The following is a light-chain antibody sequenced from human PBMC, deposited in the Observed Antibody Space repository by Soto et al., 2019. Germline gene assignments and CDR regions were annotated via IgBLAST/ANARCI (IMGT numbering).Light chain of an antibody. Sequence: EIVLTQSPGTLSLSPGERATLSCRASQSVSRLAWYQQKPGQAPRLLIYGASSRVTGIPDRFSGSGSGTDFTLTISRREPEDFAVYYCQQYGSSPRFTFGQGTKLEI. CDR1: QSVSR. CDR2: GAS. V-gene: IGKV3-20*01. CDR3: QQYGSSPRFT. J-gene: IGKJ2*01.